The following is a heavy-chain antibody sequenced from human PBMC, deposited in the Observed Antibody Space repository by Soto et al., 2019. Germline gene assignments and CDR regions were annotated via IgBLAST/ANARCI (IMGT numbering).Heavy chain of an antibody. CDR3: ARGRYGDY. D-gene: IGHD1-1*01. J-gene: IGHJ4*02. CDR1: GYTFTSYG. CDR2: ISAHNGNT. Sequence: QVHLVQSGAEVKKPGASVKVSCKASGYTFTSYGITWVRQAPGQGLEWMGWISAHNGNTHFAQKLQGRVIVTRYTSTSTAYRELMSLISDDTAVYDCARGRYGDYWGQGALVTVSS. V-gene: IGHV1-18*01.